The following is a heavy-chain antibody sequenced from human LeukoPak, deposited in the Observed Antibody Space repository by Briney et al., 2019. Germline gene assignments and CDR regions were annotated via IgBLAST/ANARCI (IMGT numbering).Heavy chain of an antibody. CDR2: IYTSGST. CDR1: GGSISSYY. Sequence: SETLSLTCTVSGGSISSYYWSWIRQPAGKGLEWIGRIYTSGSTNYNPSLKSRVTTSVDMSKNQFSLKLSSVTAADTAVYYCARGSHSGDYDRLDYWGQGTLVTVSS. J-gene: IGHJ4*02. CDR3: ARGSHSGDYDRLDY. V-gene: IGHV4-4*07. D-gene: IGHD3-22*01.